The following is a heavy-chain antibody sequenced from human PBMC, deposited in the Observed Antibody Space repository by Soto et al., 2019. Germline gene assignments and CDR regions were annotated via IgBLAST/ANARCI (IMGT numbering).Heavy chain of an antibody. Sequence: SETLSLTCTVSGGSISSYYWSWIRQPPGKGLEWIGYIYYSGSTNYNPSHKSRVTISVDTSKNQFSLKLSSVTAADTAVYYCARGPSAYYDFWSGYYSPSFDYWGQGTLVTVSS. D-gene: IGHD3-3*01. J-gene: IGHJ4*02. CDR3: ARGPSAYYDFWSGYYSPSFDY. CDR2: IYYSGST. CDR1: GGSISSYY. V-gene: IGHV4-59*12.